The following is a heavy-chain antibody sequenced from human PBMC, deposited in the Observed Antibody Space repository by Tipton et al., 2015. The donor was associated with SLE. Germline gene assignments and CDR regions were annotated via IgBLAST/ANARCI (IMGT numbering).Heavy chain of an antibody. D-gene: IGHD6-13*01. J-gene: IGHJ4*02. CDR3: AIRAAAGQPFDY. Sequence: TLSLTCAVYGGSFSGYYWSWIRQPPGKGLEWIGEINHSGSTNYNPSLKSRVTISVDTSKNQFSLKLSSVTAADTAVYYCAIRAAAGQPFDYWGQGTLVTVSS. CDR1: GGSFSGYY. V-gene: IGHV4-34*01. CDR2: INHSGST.